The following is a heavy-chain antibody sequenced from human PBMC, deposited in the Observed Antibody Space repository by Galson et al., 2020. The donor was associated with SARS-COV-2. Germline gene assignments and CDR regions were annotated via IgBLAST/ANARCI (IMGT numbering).Heavy chain of an antibody. CDR1: GFTFSSYC. CDR3: ARSGDSSGFYYYYGMDV. J-gene: IGHJ6*02. Sequence: QLGESLKISCAASGFTFSSYCMHWVRQAPGKGLEWVAVIWYDGSNKYYADSVKGRFTISRDNSKHTLYLQMNSLRAEDTAVYYFARSGDSSGFYYYYGMDVWGQGTTVTVSS. V-gene: IGHV3-33*01. D-gene: IGHD3-22*01. CDR2: IWYDGSNK.